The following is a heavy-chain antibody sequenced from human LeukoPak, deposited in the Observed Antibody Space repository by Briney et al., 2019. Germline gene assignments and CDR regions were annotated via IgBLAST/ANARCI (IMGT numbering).Heavy chain of an antibody. J-gene: IGHJ4*02. D-gene: IGHD5-12*01. CDR1: GFTFSSYW. Sequence: GVSLRLSCAASGFTFSSYWMSWVRQAPGKGLEWVANIKQDGSEKYYVDSVKGRFTISRDNAKNSLYLQMNSLRAEDTAVYYCARDRGEWLRYYIDYWGQGPLVTVSS. CDR2: IKQDGSEK. CDR3: ARDRGEWLRYYIDY. V-gene: IGHV3-7*01.